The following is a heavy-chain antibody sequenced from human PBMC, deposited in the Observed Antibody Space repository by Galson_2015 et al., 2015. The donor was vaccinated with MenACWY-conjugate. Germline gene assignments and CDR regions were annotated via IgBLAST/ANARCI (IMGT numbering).Heavy chain of an antibody. D-gene: IGHD2-2*01. V-gene: IGHV1-46*01. Sequence: SVKVSCKASGYTFTSYYMHWVRQAPGQGLEWMGILNPSGGSTSYAQKFQGRVTMTRDTSTSTVYMELSSLRSEDTAVYYCARVGQGYCSSTSCPIYYYYGIDVSGQGTTVTVSS. CDR2: LNPSGGST. CDR3: ARVGQGYCSSTSCPIYYYYGIDV. CDR1: GYTFTSYY. J-gene: IGHJ6*02.